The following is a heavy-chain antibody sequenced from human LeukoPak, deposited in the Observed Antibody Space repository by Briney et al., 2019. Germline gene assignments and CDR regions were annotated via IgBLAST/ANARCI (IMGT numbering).Heavy chain of an antibody. V-gene: IGHV3-30*18. J-gene: IGHJ4*02. CDR1: GFSFSDYN. CDR2: ISYHGINE. CDR3: AKVRWDNSGWYYLDT. Sequence: GGSLRLSCAASGFSFSDYNMHWVRQAPGKGLEWMAVISYHGINEYYADSVKGRFTISRDNSKSTLHLQMNSLRAEDTAVYYCAKVRWDNSGWYYLDTWGQGTLLTVSS. D-gene: IGHD6-19*01.